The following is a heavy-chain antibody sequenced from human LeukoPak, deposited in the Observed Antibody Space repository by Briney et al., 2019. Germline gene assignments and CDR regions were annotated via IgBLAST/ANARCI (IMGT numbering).Heavy chain of an antibody. CDR2: IKQDGSEK. V-gene: IGHV3-7*01. Sequence: GGSLRLSCAASGFTSSSYWMSWVRQAPGKGLEWVANIKQDGSEKYYVDSVKGRFTISRDNAKNSLYLQMNSLRAEDTAVYYCARETGYPYYFDYWGQGTLVTVSS. CDR3: ARETGYPYYFDY. CDR1: GFTSSSYW. J-gene: IGHJ4*02. D-gene: IGHD3-16*02.